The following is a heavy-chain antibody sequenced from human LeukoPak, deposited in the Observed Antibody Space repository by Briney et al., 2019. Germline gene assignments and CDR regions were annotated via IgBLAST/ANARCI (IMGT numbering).Heavy chain of an antibody. CDR1: GGSITGSSYY. CDR2: INHSGST. Sequence: PSETLSLTCTVSGGSITGSSYYWGWIRQPPGTGLEWIGEINHSGSTNYNPSLKSRVTISVDTSKNQFSLKLSSVTAADTAVYYCARALERIAVAGLDYWGQGTLVTVSS. J-gene: IGHJ4*02. CDR3: ARALERIAVAGLDY. D-gene: IGHD6-19*01. V-gene: IGHV4-39*07.